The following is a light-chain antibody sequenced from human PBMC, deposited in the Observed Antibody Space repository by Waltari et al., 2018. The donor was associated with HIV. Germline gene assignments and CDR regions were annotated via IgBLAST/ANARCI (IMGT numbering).Light chain of an antibody. J-gene: IGLJ3*02. V-gene: IGLV1-51*01. CDR2: ANN. CDR3: GTWDRSLSAAV. Sequence: QSVLTQPPSVSAAPGQKVTISCSGSTSNIGNDYVSWYQHVPGAAPRLLIYANNRRPSGIPERFSGSRSGTSATLGITGLQTGDEAHYDCGTWDRSLSAAVFGGGTKLTVL. CDR1: TSNIGNDY.